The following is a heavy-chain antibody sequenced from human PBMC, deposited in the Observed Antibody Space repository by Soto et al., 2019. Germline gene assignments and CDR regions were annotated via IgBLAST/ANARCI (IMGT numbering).Heavy chain of an antibody. Sequence: QVQLVQSGAAVKKPGASVKVSCKASGYSFTSPGISWVRQAPGQGLEWMGWSSGNSGDTNYAQKLQGRVTVTTDTSTSTAYVELRSLRSEDTAVYYCARMVRGSNIDYYHYLDVWGKGTTVTVSS. D-gene: IGHD3-10*01. CDR2: SSGNSGDT. J-gene: IGHJ6*03. CDR1: GYSFTSPG. V-gene: IGHV1-18*01. CDR3: ARMVRGSNIDYYHYLDV.